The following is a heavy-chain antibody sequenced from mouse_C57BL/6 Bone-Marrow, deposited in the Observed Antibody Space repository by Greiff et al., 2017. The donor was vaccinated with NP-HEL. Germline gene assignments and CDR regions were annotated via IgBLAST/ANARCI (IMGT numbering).Heavy chain of an antibody. D-gene: IGHD1-1*01. CDR1: GYTFTSYW. V-gene: IGHV1-64*01. Sequence: QVQLKQPGAELVKPGASVKLSCKASGYTFTSYWMHWVKQRPGQGLEWIGMIHPNSGSTNYNEKFKSKATLTVDKSSSTAYMQLSSLTSEDSAVYYCARKYYGHWYFDVWGTGTTVTVSS. CDR3: ARKYYGHWYFDV. CDR2: IHPNSGST. J-gene: IGHJ1*03.